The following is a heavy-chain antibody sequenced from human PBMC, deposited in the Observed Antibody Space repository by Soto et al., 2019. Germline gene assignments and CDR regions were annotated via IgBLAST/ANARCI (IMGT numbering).Heavy chain of an antibody. V-gene: IGHV2-5*02. Sequence: QITLKESGPTLVKPTQTLTLTCTFSGFSLSTSGVGVGWICQPPGKALEWLALIYWDDDKRYSPSLKSRLTITKDTSKNQVVLTMTNMDPVDTATYYCAHSHIVVVNNWFDPWGQGTLVTVSS. J-gene: IGHJ5*02. CDR2: IYWDDDK. CDR3: AHSHIVVVNNWFDP. D-gene: IGHD2-21*01. CDR1: GFSLSTSGVG.